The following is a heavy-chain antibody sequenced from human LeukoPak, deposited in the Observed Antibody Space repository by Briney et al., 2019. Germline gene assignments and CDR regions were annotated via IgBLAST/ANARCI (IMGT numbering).Heavy chain of an antibody. D-gene: IGHD3-22*01. Sequence: GGSLRLSCAASGFTVGSNTMSWVRQAPGKGLEWVSIIYSGGSTSYADSVKGRFTISRDNSKNTLYLQMISLRTEDTAVYYCARGGSYFDISGYYFYWGQGTLVTVSS. V-gene: IGHV3-66*01. J-gene: IGHJ4*02. CDR2: IYSGGST. CDR3: ARGGSYFDISGYYFY. CDR1: GFTVGSNT.